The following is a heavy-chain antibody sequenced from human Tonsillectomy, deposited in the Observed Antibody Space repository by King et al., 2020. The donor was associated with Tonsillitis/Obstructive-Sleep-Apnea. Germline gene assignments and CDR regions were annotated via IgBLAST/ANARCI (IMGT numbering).Heavy chain of an antibody. J-gene: IGHJ4*02. CDR2: IYWDDDR. CDR1: GFSISTNGVG. D-gene: IGHD6-13*01. V-gene: IGHV2-5*02. CDR3: AHTRVEAGTRSFYY. Sequence: TLKESGPTLVKATQTLTLTCTFSGFSISTNGVGVGWIRQPPGKALEWLALIYWDDDRRYSPSLKSRLTITKDTSKNQMVLRMTNIDPVDTGTYYCAHTRVEAGTRSFYYWGQGILVTVSS.